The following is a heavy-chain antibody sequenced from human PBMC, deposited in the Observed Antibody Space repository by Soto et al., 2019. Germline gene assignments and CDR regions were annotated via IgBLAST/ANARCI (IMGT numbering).Heavy chain of an antibody. Sequence: QVQLGQSGAEVKKPGSSVTVSCKACGGTFSSYTISWVRQAPGQGLEWMGGIIPIFGTANYAQKFQGRVTITADESTSTAYMELSSLRSEDTAVYYCARGNHRWLQLWYFDLWGRGTLVTVSS. CDR2: IIPIFGTA. CDR1: GGTFSSYT. J-gene: IGHJ2*01. CDR3: ARGNHRWLQLWYFDL. D-gene: IGHD5-12*01. V-gene: IGHV1-69*12.